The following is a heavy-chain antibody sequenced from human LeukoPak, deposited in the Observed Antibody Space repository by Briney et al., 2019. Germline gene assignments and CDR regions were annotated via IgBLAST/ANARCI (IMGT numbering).Heavy chain of an antibody. CDR1: GFTFNGHW. CDR3: ARGGGYSYGPFDY. CDR2: INGDGSTI. V-gene: IGHV3-74*01. D-gene: IGHD5-18*01. Sequence: GGSLRLSCEASGFTFNGHWMHWVRQAPGKGLVWVSLINGDGSTISYADSVKGRFTISRDNAKNRLYLQMNSLGAEDTAVYYCARGGGYSYGPFDYWGQGTLVTVSS. J-gene: IGHJ4*02.